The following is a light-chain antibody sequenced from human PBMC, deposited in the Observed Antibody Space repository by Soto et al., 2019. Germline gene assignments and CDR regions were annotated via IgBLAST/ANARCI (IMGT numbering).Light chain of an antibody. CDR1: SSDVGGYNY. V-gene: IGLV2-14*01. CDR2: DVS. J-gene: IGLJ1*01. Sequence: QSVLTQPASVSGSPGQSITISCTGTSSDVGGYNYVSWYQQHPGKAPKLMIYDVSNRPSGVSNRFSGSKSGNTASLTISGLQAEDESDYYCNSNTLSTTPLCVFGTRTKVTDL. CDR3: NSNTLSTTPLCV.